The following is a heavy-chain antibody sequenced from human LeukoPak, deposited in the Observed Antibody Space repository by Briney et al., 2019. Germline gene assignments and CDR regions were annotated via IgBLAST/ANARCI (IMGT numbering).Heavy chain of an antibody. D-gene: IGHD3-9*01. Sequence: VGSVNVSRKASVYTFTGYYMHWVRQAPGQGREWMGRINPNSGGTNYAQKFQGRVTMTRDTSISTAYLELSRLRSGDTAVYYCATDYDILTGYSTVDYWGQGTLVTVSS. CDR1: VYTFTGYY. CDR3: ATDYDILTGYSTVDY. V-gene: IGHV1-2*06. J-gene: IGHJ4*02. CDR2: INPNSGGT.